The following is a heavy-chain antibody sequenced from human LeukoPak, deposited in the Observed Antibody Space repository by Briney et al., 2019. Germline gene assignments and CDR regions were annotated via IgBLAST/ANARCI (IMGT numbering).Heavy chain of an antibody. Sequence: SETLSLTCTVSGGSISNSGYYWGWIRQPPGKGLEWIGSIYYSGSTYYNPSLKNRVTISVDTSKNQFSLKLSFVTAADTAVYYCARNQGSYGVVFDYWGQGTLVTVSS. CDR3: ARNQGSYGVVFDY. CDR2: IYYSGST. V-gene: IGHV4-39*01. CDR1: GGSISNSGYY. D-gene: IGHD4-17*01. J-gene: IGHJ4*02.